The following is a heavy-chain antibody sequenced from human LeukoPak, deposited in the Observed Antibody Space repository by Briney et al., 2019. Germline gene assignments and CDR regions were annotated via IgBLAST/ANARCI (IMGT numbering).Heavy chain of an antibody. J-gene: IGHJ4*02. Sequence: PGGSLRLSRAASGFTFSSYSMNWVRQAPGKGLEWVSSISSSSSYIYYADSVKGRFTISRDNAKNSLYLQMNSLRAEDTAVYYCARDTSPNDSSGYYYVGDYFDYWGQGTLVTVSS. CDR1: GFTFSSYS. V-gene: IGHV3-21*01. CDR3: ARDTSPNDSSGYYYVGDYFDY. D-gene: IGHD3-22*01. CDR2: ISSSSSYI.